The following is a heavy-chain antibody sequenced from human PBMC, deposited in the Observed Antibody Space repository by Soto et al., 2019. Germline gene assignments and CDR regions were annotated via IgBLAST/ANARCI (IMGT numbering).Heavy chain of an antibody. J-gene: IGHJ4*02. Sequence: EVQLVESGGGLVQPGRSLRLSCAASGFTFDDYAMHWVRQAPGKGLEWVSGISWNSGSTGYEDSVKSRLTISRDNAKNSLYLQMNSLRAEDTALYYCAKDRGLVLSFYFDYWGQGTLVTVSS. D-gene: IGHD6-19*01. V-gene: IGHV3-9*01. CDR2: ISWNSGST. CDR3: AKDRGLVLSFYFDY. CDR1: GFTFDDYA.